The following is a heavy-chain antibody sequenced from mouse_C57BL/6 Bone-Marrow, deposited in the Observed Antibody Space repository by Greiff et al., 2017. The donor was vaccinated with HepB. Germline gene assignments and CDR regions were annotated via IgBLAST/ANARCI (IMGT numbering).Heavy chain of an antibody. J-gene: IGHJ1*03. CDR3: ASLTTVVPWYFDV. CDR2: IDPSDSYT. CDR1: GYTFTSYW. V-gene: IGHV1-59*01. Sequence: VQLQQPGAELVRPGTSVKLSCKASGYTFTSYWMHWVKQRPGQGLEWIGVIDPSDSYTNYNQKFKGKATLTVDTSSSTAYMQLSSLTSEDSAVYDCASLTTVVPWYFDVWGTGTTVTVSS. D-gene: IGHD1-1*01.